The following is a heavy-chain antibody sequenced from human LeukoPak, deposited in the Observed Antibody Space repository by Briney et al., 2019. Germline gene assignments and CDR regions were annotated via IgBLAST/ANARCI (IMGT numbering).Heavy chain of an antibody. V-gene: IGHV3-23*01. CDR2: ISGSGGST. Sequence: GGSLRLSCAASGFSFSAYAMSWVRQAPGKGLEWVSAISGSGGSTYYADSVKGRFTISRDNSKNTLYLQMNSLRAEDTAVYYCAKDFDYGDYVGWFDPWGQGTLVTVSS. CDR3: AKDFDYGDYVGWFDP. J-gene: IGHJ5*02. CDR1: GFSFSAYA. D-gene: IGHD4-17*01.